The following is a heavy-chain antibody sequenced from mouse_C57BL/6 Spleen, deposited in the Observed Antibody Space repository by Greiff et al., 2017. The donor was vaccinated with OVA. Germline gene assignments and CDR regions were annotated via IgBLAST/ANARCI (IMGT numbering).Heavy chain of an antibody. V-gene: IGHV1-9*01. D-gene: IGHD4-1*02. CDR2: ILPGGGST. CDR3: ARYNWKFAY. Sequence: QVQLQQSGAELMKPGASVKFSCKATGYTFTGYWIEWVKQMPGHGLEWIGEILPGGGSTNYNEKFKGKATFTADTSSNTAYLQLSSLTTEDSAYYCGARYNWKFAYWGQGTLVTVSA. CDR1: GYTFTGYW. J-gene: IGHJ3*01.